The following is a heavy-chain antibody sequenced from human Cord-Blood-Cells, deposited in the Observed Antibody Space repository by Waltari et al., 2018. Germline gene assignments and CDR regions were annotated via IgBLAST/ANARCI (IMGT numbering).Heavy chain of an antibody. D-gene: IGHD6-6*01. V-gene: IGHV3-53*01. CDR2: IYSGGST. CDR3: ASGEYSSLFDY. Sequence: EVPLVEYGGGLIQPGGSLRLSCADSGFTVSSNYMTWVRQAPGKGLEWVSVIYSGGSTYYADSVKGRFTISRDNAKNTLYLQMNSLRAEDTAVYYCASGEYSSLFDYWGQGTLVTVSS. CDR1: GFTVSSNY. J-gene: IGHJ4*02.